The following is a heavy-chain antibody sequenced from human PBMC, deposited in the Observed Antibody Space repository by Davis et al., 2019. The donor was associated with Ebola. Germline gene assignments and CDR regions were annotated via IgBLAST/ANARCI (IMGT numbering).Heavy chain of an antibody. Sequence: PGGSLRLSCAASGFTFDDYAMHWVRQAPGQGLEWISLISWHGSDIFYVDSVKGRFTISRDNSKNTLYLQMNSLRAEDTAVYYCARDLTTVTKTRPFDYWGQGTLVTVSS. D-gene: IGHD4-17*01. CDR1: GFTFDDYA. V-gene: IGHV3-43D*04. J-gene: IGHJ4*02. CDR2: ISWHGSDI. CDR3: ARDLTTVTKTRPFDY.